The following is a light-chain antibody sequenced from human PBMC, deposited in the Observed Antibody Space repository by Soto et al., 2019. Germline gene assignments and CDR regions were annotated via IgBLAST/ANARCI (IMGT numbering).Light chain of an antibody. Sequence: QSVLTQSPSASASLGASVKLTCTLSSGHSSYAIAWHQQQPEKGPRYLMKLNSDGSHSKGDGIPDRFSASTSGAERYLTISSLQSEDEADYYCQTWGTGTVVFGGGTKDTVL. V-gene: IGLV4-69*01. CDR3: QTWGTGTVV. CDR1: SGHSSYA. J-gene: IGLJ2*01. CDR2: LNSDGSH.